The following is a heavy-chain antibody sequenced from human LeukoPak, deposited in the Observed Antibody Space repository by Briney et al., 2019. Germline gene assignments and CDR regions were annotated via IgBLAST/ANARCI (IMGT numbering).Heavy chain of an antibody. CDR2: IYYSGST. V-gene: IGHV4-61*01. CDR3: ARAPVPSWYFDL. D-gene: IGHD6-6*01. Sequence: PSETLSLTCTVSGYSISSGYYWGWIRQPPGKGLEWIGYIYYSGSTNYNPSLKSRVTISVDTSKNQFSLKLSSVTAADTAVYYCARAPVPSWYFDLWGRGTLVTVSS. J-gene: IGHJ2*01. CDR1: GYSISSGYY.